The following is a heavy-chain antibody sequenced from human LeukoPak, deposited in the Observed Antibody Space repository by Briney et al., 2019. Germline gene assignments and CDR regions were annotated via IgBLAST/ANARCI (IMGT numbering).Heavy chain of an antibody. Sequence: ASVKVSCTASGYTFTGYYMHWVRQAPGQGLEWMGWINPNSGGTDYTQKFQGRVTMTRDTSISTAYMELSRLRSDDTAVYYCARDYYDFWSGYSGFSDGGQGTLVTVSS. V-gene: IGHV1-2*02. D-gene: IGHD3-3*01. J-gene: IGHJ4*01. CDR1: GYTFTGYY. CDR3: ARDYYDFWSGYSGFSD. CDR2: INPNSGGT.